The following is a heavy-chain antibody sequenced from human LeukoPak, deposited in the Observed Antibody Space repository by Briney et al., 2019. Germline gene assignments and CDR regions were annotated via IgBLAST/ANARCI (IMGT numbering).Heavy chain of an antibody. Sequence: GGSLRLSCAASGFTFSSHAMTWVRRAPGKGLEWVSVISGSVDNTDYADSVKGRFTISRDNSSHTVYLQMNSLRAEDTAVYYCTSFPRADTRDIVFDFWGQGALVTASS. J-gene: IGHJ4*02. D-gene: IGHD2-15*01. CDR1: GFTFSSHA. CDR3: TSFPRADTRDIVFDF. CDR2: ISGSVDNT. V-gene: IGHV3-23*01.